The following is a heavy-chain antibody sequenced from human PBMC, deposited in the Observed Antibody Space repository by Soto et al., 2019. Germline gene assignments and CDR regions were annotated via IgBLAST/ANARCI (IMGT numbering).Heavy chain of an antibody. CDR1: GGTFSSYT. V-gene: IGHV1-69*02. J-gene: IGHJ2*01. CDR2: IIPILGIA. D-gene: IGHD2-2*01. CDR3: ARYRYWSSTSCLPRYFDL. Sequence: QVQLVQSGAEVKKPGSSVKVSCKASGGTFSSYTISWVRQAPGQGLEWMGRIIPILGIANYAQKFQGRVTITPDKSTSTAYMELSSLRSEDTAVYYCARYRYWSSTSCLPRYFDLWGRGTLVTVSS.